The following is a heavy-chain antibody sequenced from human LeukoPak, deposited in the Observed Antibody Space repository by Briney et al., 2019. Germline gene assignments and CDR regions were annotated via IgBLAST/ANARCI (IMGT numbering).Heavy chain of an antibody. V-gene: IGHV3-23*01. CDR3: AKDLKIAVAGTNYYYYGMDV. Sequence: PGGSLRLSCAASGFTFSGYAMSWVRQAPGKGLEWVSAISGSGGSTYYADSVKGRFTISRDNSKNTLYLQMNSLRAEDTAVYYCAKDLKIAVAGTNYYYYGMDVWGQGTTVTVSS. J-gene: IGHJ6*02. D-gene: IGHD6-19*01. CDR2: ISGSGGST. CDR1: GFTFSGYA.